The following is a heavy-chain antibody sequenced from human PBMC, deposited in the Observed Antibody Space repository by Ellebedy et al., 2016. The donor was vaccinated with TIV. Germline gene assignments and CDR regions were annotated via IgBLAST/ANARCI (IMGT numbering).Heavy chain of an antibody. CDR1: GFTFSSYA. Sequence: GGSLRLXXAASGFTFSSYAMSWVRQAPGKGLEWVSAISGSGGGTYYADSVKGRFTISRDNSKNTLYLQMNSLRAEDTAVYYCAKDAWELLFAPYYYNGMDVWGQGTTVTVSS. CDR2: ISGSGGGT. CDR3: AKDAWELLFAPYYYNGMDV. D-gene: IGHD1-26*01. J-gene: IGHJ6*02. V-gene: IGHV3-23*01.